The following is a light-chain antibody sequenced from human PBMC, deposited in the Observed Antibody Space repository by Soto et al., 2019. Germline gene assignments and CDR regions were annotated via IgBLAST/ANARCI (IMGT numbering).Light chain of an antibody. CDR1: QSVSSNH. Sequence: EIVFTQCPGTLSLSPVERATLSCRASQSVSSNHLAWYQQKPGQAPRLVIYGAFTRATGIPDRFIGSGSGTDFTLTISSLEPEDFATYYCQQLSSYPLTFGGGTKVDIK. J-gene: IGKJ4*01. CDR3: QQLSSYPLT. V-gene: IGKV3-20*01. CDR2: GAF.